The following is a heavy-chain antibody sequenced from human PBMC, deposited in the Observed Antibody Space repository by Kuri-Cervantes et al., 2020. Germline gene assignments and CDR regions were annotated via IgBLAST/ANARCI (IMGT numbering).Heavy chain of an antibody. V-gene: IGHV3-66*02. J-gene: IGHJ4*02. D-gene: IGHD6-19*01. CDR3: ARGEWHSSGWYALDW. Sequence: GESLKISCAASGFTVSSNYMSWVRQAPGKGLEWVSVIYSGGSTYYADSVKGRFTISRDNSKNTLYLQMNSLRAEDTAVYYCARGEWHSSGWYALDWWGQGTLVTVSS. CDR2: IYSGGST. CDR1: GFTVSSNY.